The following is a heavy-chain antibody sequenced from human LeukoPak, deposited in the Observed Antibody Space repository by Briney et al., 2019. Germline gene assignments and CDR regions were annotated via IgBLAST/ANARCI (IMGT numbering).Heavy chain of an antibody. Sequence: GGSLRLSCAASGFTFSSYAMSWVRQAPGKGLEWVSAISGSGGSTYYADSVKGRFTISRDNSKNTLYLQMNSLRAEDTAVYYCAKDEYGFGELLYYFDYWGQGTLVTVSS. D-gene: IGHD3-10*01. CDR3: AKDEYGFGELLYYFDY. CDR2: ISGSGGST. CDR1: GFTFSSYA. J-gene: IGHJ4*02. V-gene: IGHV3-23*01.